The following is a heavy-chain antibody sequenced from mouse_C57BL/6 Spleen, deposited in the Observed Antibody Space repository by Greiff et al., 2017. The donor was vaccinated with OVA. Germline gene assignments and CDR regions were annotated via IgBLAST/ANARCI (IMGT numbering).Heavy chain of an antibody. J-gene: IGHJ4*01. V-gene: IGHV5-12*01. CDR2: ISNGGGST. CDR1: GFTFSDYY. D-gene: IGHD1-1*01. Sequence: EVHLVESGGGLVQPGGSLKLSCAASGFTFSDYYMYWVRQTPEKRLEWVAYISNGGGSTYYPDTVKGRFTISRDNAKNTLYLQMSRLKSEDTAMYYCARPYYYGSSFYAMDYWGQGTSVTVSS. CDR3: ARPYYYGSSFYAMDY.